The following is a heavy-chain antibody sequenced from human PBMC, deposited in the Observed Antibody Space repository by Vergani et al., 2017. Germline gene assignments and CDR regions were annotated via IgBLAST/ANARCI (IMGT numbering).Heavy chain of an antibody. CDR2: IYTRGST. CDR1: GGSISSGSYY. J-gene: IGHJ3*02. CDR3: ARRVVVVAAQAGDAFDI. D-gene: IGHD2-15*01. Sequence: QVQLQESGPGLVKPSQTLSLTCTVSGGSISSGSYYWSWIRQPAGKGLEWIGRIYTRGSTNYNPSLKSRVPISVYTSKNQFSLKLSSETAADTAVYYCARRVVVVAAQAGDAFDIWGQGTMVTVSS. V-gene: IGHV4-61*02.